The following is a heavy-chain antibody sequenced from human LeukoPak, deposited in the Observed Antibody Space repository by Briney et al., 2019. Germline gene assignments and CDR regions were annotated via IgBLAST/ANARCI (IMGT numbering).Heavy chain of an antibody. J-gene: IGHJ3*02. V-gene: IGHV4-61*02. Sequence: SGTLSLTCTVSGGSISSGSYYWSWIRQPAGKGLEWIGRIYTSGSTNYNPSLKGRVTISVDTSKNQFSLKVRSVTAADTAVYYCARSEGGMATIWRRSFDIWGRGTTVTVSS. CDR2: IYTSGST. D-gene: IGHD5-24*01. CDR3: ARSEGGMATIWRRSFDI. CDR1: GGSISSGSYY.